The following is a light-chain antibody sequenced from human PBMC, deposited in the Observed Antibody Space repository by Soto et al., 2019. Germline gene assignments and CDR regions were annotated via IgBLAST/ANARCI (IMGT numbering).Light chain of an antibody. V-gene: IGKV3-11*01. CDR1: QSVSSY. J-gene: IGKJ3*01. CDR3: QQRSNWPPFS. CDR2: DAS. Sequence: EIVLTQSPATLSLSPGERATLSCRASQSVSSYLVWYQQKPGQAPRLLIYDASTRVTGVPDRFSGSGSGTDFTLTISSLEPEDFAVYYCQQRSNWPPFSFGPGTTVDIK.